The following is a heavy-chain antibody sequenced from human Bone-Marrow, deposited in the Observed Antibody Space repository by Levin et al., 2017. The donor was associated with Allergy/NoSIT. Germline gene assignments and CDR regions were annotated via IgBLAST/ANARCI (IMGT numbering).Heavy chain of an antibody. CDR2: MNPNSGNT. CDR3: ARALQQLVQKRAEYFQH. CDR1: GYTFTSYD. D-gene: IGHD6-13*01. J-gene: IGHJ1*01. V-gene: IGHV1-8*01. Sequence: ASVKVSCKASGYTFTSYDINWVRQATGQGLEWMGWMNPNSGNTGYAQKFQGRVTMTRNTSISTAYMELSSLRSEDTAVYYCARALQQLVQKRAEYFQHWGQGTLVTVSS.